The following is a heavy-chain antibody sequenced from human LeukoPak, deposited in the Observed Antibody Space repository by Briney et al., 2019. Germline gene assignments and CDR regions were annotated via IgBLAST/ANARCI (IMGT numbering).Heavy chain of an antibody. J-gene: IGHJ4*02. V-gene: IGHV4-39*01. CDR3: ARHNMNLWFGELLYFDY. D-gene: IGHD3-10*01. CDR2: IYYSGST. Sequence: SETLSLTCTVSGGSISSSSYYWGWIRQPPGKGLEWIGSIYYSGSTYYNPSLKSRVTISVDTSKNQFSLKLSSVTAADTAVYYCARHNMNLWFGELLYFDYWGQGTLVTVSP. CDR1: GGSISSSSYY.